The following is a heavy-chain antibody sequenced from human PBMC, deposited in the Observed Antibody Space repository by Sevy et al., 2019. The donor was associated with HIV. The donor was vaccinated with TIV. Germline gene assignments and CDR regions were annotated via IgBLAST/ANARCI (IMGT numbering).Heavy chain of an antibody. CDR2: IKSKTDGGTA. V-gene: IGHV3-15*01. J-gene: IGHJ4*02. D-gene: IGHD3-9*01. CDR3: TTDGMYYDILTGYYRVVDY. Sequence: GGSLRLSCAGSGFTVSNAWMSWVRQAPGKGLEWVGRIKSKTDGGTADHAAPVKGRFTISRDDSKNTLYLQMNSLKTEDTAVYYCTTDGMYYDILTGYYRVVDYWGQGTLVTVSS. CDR1: GFTVSNAW.